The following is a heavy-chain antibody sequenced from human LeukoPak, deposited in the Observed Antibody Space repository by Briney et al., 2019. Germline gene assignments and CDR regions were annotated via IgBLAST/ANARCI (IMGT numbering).Heavy chain of an antibody. J-gene: IGHJ4*02. CDR1: GYTFTGYY. D-gene: IGHD2-21*02. CDR3: ARGSYCGGDCPDS. CDR2: INPNSGGT. Sequence: ASVKVSCKASGYTFTGYYMHWVRQAPGQGLEWMGWINPNSGGTNSAQKFQGRVTMTRDTSISTAYMELSSLRFDDTAVYYCARGSYCGGDCPDSWGQGTLVTVSS. V-gene: IGHV1-2*02.